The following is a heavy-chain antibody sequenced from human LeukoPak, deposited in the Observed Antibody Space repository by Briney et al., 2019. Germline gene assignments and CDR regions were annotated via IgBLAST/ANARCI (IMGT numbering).Heavy chain of an antibody. J-gene: IGHJ4*02. CDR3: ARALDTAMVTDFD. D-gene: IGHD5-18*01. CDR1: GGSFSGYY. CDR2: INHSGST. Sequence: SETLSLTCAVYGGSFSGYYWSWIRQPPGKGLEWIGEINHSGSTNYNPSLKSRVTISVDTSKNQFSLKLSSVTAADTAVYYCARALDTAMVTDFDWGQGTLVTVSS. V-gene: IGHV4-34*01.